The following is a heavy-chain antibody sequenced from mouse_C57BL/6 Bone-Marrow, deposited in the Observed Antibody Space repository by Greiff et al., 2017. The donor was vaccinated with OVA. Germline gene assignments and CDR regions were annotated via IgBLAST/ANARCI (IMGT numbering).Heavy chain of an antibody. D-gene: IGHD1-1*01. CDR3: ARGPFYYYGSSYCFYAMDY. J-gene: IGHJ4*01. CDR2: IYPGDGDT. Sequence: VKLQESGPELVKPGASVKISCKASGYAFSSSWMNWVKQRPGKGLEWIGRIYPGDGDTNYNGKFKGKATLTADKSSSTAYMQLSSLTSEDSAVYFCARGPFYYYGSSYCFYAMDYWGQGTSVTVSS. V-gene: IGHV1-82*01. CDR1: GYAFSSSW.